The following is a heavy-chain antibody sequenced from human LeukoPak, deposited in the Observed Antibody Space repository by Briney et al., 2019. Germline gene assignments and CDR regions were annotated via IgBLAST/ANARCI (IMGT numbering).Heavy chain of an antibody. CDR3: ARVSDYGAGNWFDP. CDR1: GFTFSSYW. Sequence: GGSLRLSCAASGFTFSSYWMHWVRQAPGKGLVWVSRIKTDGSSTNYADSVKGRFTVSRDNAKNTLYLQMNSLRAEDTAVYYCARVSDYGAGNWFDPWGQGTLVTVSS. CDR2: IKTDGSST. V-gene: IGHV3-74*01. D-gene: IGHD4-17*01. J-gene: IGHJ5*02.